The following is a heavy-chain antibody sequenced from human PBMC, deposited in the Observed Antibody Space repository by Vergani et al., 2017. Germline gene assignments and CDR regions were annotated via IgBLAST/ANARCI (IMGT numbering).Heavy chain of an antibody. J-gene: IGHJ5*02. CDR1: GFTFSSSA. V-gene: IGHV3-23*04. CDR2: ISGSGGST. D-gene: IGHD3-10*01. Sequence: EVQLVESGGGLVKPGGSLRLSCAASGFTFSSSAMSWVRQAPGKGLEWVSAISGSGGSTYYADSVKGRFTISRDNSKNTLYLQMNSLRAEDTAVYYCAGIAMVREAVGGFDPWGQGTLVTVSS. CDR3: AGIAMVREAVGGFDP.